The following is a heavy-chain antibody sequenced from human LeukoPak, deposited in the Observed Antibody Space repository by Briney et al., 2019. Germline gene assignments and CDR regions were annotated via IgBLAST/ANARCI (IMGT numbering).Heavy chain of an antibody. D-gene: IGHD1-26*01. Sequence: GGSLRLSCAASGFTFDDYAMHWARQAPGKGPEWVSGISWNSGSIGYADSVKGRFTISRDNAKNSLYLQMNSLRAEDMALYYCAGGSGSYYGFDYWGQGTLVTVSS. J-gene: IGHJ4*02. CDR3: AGGSGSYYGFDY. CDR1: GFTFDDYA. V-gene: IGHV3-9*03. CDR2: ISWNSGSI.